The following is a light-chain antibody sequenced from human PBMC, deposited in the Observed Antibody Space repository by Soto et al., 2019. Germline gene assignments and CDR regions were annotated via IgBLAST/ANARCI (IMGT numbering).Light chain of an antibody. CDR2: DAS. V-gene: IGKV1-5*01. J-gene: IGKJ1*01. CDR1: QSISSW. CDR3: QQSNSYSWT. Sequence: DIQMTQSPSSLSASVGDRVTITCRASQSISSWLAWYQQKPGKAPKLLIYDASSLESGVPSRFSGSGSGTEGTLTISSLQPDDGSTYDGQQSNSYSWTFGQGTKVDIK.